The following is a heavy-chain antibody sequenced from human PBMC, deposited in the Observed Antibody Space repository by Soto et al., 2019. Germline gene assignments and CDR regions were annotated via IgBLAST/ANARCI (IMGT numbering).Heavy chain of an antibody. D-gene: IGHD3-3*01. V-gene: IGHV4-31*03. Sequence: QVQLQESGPGLVKPSQTVSLTCTVSGGSISSAGYYWSWIRQHPGKGLEWIGYLYDSGSTYYNTPLKSRVSISVYTSKNQFFLKLSAVTAADTAVYYCAKSPNYDFWSGYSPLPMDVWGQGTTVTVSS. CDR1: GGSISSAGYY. J-gene: IGHJ6*02. CDR3: AKSPNYDFWSGYSPLPMDV. CDR2: LYDSGST.